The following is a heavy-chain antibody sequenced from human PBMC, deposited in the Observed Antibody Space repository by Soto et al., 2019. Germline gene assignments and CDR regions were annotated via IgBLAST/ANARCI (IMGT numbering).Heavy chain of an antibody. V-gene: IGHV4-59*01. J-gene: IGHJ3*02. D-gene: IGHD4-17*01. CDR1: GGSISSYY. Sequence: QVQLQESGPGLVKPSETLSLTCTVSGGSISSYYWSWIRQPPGKGLEWIGYIYYSGSTNYNPSLKSRVTISVDTSKNQFSLKLSSVTAADTAVYYCARTVTDAFDIWGQGTVVTVSS. CDR2: IYYSGST. CDR3: ARTVTDAFDI.